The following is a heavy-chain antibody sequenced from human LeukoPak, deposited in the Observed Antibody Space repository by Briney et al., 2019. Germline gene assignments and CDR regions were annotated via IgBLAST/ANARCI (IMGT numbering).Heavy chain of an antibody. CDR2: IWYDGSNK. CDR1: GFTFSSYG. CDR3: AKEPDAYCGGDCYSYFDY. J-gene: IGHJ4*02. D-gene: IGHD2-21*02. Sequence: QSGGSLRLSCAASGFTFSSYGMHWVRQAPGKGLEWVAVIWYDGSNKYYADSVKGRFTISRDNSKNTLYLQMNSLRAEDTAVYYCAKEPDAYCGGDCYSYFDYWGQGTLVTLSS. V-gene: IGHV3-33*06.